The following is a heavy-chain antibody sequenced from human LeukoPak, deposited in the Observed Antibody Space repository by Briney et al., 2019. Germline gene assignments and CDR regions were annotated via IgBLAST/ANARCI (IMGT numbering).Heavy chain of an antibody. D-gene: IGHD5-12*01. CDR2: IYYSGST. CDR1: GGSISSYY. CDR3: ARDFRNSGYDYSYSYYGMDV. J-gene: IGHJ6*02. V-gene: IGHV4-59*01. Sequence: SETLSLTCTVSGGSISSYYRSWIRQPPGKGLEWIGYIYYSGSTNYNPSLKSRVTISVDTSKNQFSLKLSSVTAADTAVYYCARDFRNSGYDYSYSYYGMDVWGQGTTVTVSS.